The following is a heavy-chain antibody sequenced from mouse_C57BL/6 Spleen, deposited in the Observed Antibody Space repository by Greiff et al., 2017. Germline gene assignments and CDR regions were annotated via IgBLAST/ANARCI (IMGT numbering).Heavy chain of an antibody. CDR3: ARLDYYVSSKVY. CDR1: GYTFTSYW. J-gene: IGHJ2*01. Sequence: QVQLQQPGAELVKPGASVKLSCKASGYTFTSYWMHWVKQRPGQGLEWIGMIHPNSGSTNYNEKFKSKATLTLDKSSSTAYLQLSSLTCEASAFFNCARLDYYVSSKVYWGKGPTLT. CDR2: IHPNSGST. V-gene: IGHV1-64*01. D-gene: IGHD1-1*01.